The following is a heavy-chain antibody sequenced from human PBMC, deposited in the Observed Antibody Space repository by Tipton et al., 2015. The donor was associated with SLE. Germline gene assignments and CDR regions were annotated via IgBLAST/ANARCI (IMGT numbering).Heavy chain of an antibody. CDR2: INHSGST. V-gene: IGHV4-59*12. D-gene: IGHD6-13*01. Sequence: TLSLTCTVSGGSISNYYWSWIRQSPGKGLEWIGEINHSGSTNYNPSLKSRVTISVDKSKNQFSLKLSSVTAADTAVYYCARVPPEGQQSVYWGQGTLVTVSS. CDR3: ARVPPEGQQSVY. CDR1: GGSISNYY. J-gene: IGHJ4*02.